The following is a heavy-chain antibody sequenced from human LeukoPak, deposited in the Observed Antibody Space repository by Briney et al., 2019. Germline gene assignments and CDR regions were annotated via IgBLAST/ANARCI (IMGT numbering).Heavy chain of an antibody. J-gene: IGHJ3*02. CDR3: ARETVTMVRGVDDAFDI. Sequence: ASVKVSCKASGYTFTGYYMHWVRQAPGQGREWMGWINPNSSGTNYAQKFQGRVTMTRDTSISTAYMELSRLRSEDTAVYYCARETVTMVRGVDDAFDIWGQGTMVTVSS. D-gene: IGHD3-10*01. CDR1: GYTFTGYY. CDR2: INPNSSGT. V-gene: IGHV1-2*02.